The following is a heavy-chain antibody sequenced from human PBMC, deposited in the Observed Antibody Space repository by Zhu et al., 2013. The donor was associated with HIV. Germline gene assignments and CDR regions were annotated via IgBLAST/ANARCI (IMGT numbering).Heavy chain of an antibody. CDR1: GYSISSGHY. Sequence: QVQLQESGPGMVKPSEILSLTCGVSGYSISSGHYWGWIRQPPGKGLEWIGSISHSGSTYYNPSLKSRVSISIDTSKNQFSLKLSSVTAADTAVYYCSRVSPAVSAFDIWGQGTMVTVSS. V-gene: IGHV4-38-2*01. J-gene: IGHJ3*02. D-gene: IGHD2-8*01. CDR3: SRVSPAVSAFDI. CDR2: ISHSGST.